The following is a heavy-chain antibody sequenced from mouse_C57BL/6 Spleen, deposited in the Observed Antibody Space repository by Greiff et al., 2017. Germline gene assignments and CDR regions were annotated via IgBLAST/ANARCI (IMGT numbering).Heavy chain of an antibody. CDR2: IRNKANGYTT. D-gene: IGHD3-3*01. CDR1: GFTFTDYY. J-gene: IGHJ2*01. CDR3: ARYRLGAFFDY. V-gene: IGHV7-3*01. Sequence: EVQLVESGGGLVQPGGSLSLSCAASGFTFTDYYMSWVRQPPGKALEWLGFIRNKANGYTTEYSASVKGRFTISRDNSQSILYLQMNALRAEDSATYYCARYRLGAFFDYWGQGTTLTVSS.